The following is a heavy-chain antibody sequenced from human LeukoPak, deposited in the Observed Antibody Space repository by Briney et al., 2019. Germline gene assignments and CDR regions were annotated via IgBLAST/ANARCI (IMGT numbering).Heavy chain of an antibody. Sequence: GGSPRLSGAASGFTFSSFGMRWVRQVPGKGLEWVSYISSSGSTIYYADSVKGRFTISRDNAKNSLYLQMNSLRAEDTAVYYCAELGITMIGGVWGKGTTVTISS. CDR2: ISSSGSTI. V-gene: IGHV3-48*03. J-gene: IGHJ6*04. D-gene: IGHD3-10*02. CDR1: GFTFSSFG. CDR3: AELGITMIGGV.